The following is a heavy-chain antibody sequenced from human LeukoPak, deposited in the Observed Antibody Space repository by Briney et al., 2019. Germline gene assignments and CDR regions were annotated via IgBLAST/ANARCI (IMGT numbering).Heavy chain of an antibody. CDR3: ARKLYDSGTFDY. J-gene: IGHJ4*02. CDR1: GGSVSSNSW. D-gene: IGHD3-10*01. CDR2: IYHSGST. Sequence: PSETLSLTCAVSGGSVSSNSWWSWVRQPPGKGLEWIGEIYHSGSTNYNPSLKNRVTISVDKSDNQFSLKLSSVTAADTAVYYCARKLYDSGTFDYWGQGTLVTVSS. V-gene: IGHV4-4*02.